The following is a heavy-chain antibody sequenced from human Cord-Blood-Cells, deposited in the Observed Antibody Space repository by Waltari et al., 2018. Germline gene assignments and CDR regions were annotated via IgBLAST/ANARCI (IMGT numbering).Heavy chain of an antibody. Sequence: GVVQPGRSLRLSCAASGFTFSSYGMHWVRQAPGKGLEWVAVISYDGSNKYYADSVKGRFTISRDNSKNTLYLQMNSLRAEDTAVYYCAKAQLHERITIFGVVNDAFDIWGQGTMVTVSS. J-gene: IGHJ3*02. CDR1: GFTFSSYG. V-gene: IGHV3-30*18. CDR3: AKAQLHERITIFGVVNDAFDI. D-gene: IGHD3-3*01. CDR2: ISYDGSNK.